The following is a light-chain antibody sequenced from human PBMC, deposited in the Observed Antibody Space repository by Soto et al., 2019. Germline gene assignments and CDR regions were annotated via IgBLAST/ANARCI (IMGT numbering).Light chain of an antibody. J-gene: IGLJ2*01. Sequence: QSLLSQPHSVSGTPGQEVTISCSGSGSDIGSNTVSWYQQVPGTAPKVLIYSNNQRPSGVPDRFFGSKAGTSASLTIIGLESEDEADYYCAAWDDSLKAVVFGGGTKLTVL. V-gene: IGLV1-44*01. CDR1: GSDIGSNT. CDR2: SNN. CDR3: AAWDDSLKAVV.